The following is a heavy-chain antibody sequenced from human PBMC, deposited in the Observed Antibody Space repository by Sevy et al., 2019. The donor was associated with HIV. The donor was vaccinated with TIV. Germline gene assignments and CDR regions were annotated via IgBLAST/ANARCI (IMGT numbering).Heavy chain of an antibody. CDR1: GFIFDDYY. CDR3: PRVRGSYYSDY. V-gene: IGHV3-11*04. Sequence: GGSLRLSCAASGFIFDDYYMSWIRQAPGKGLEWVAHLTSSGIGIHHADAVRGRFTISRDNAKHSLYLQMNSVRAEDTAVYYRPRVRGSYYSDYWGQGTLVTVSS. J-gene: IGHJ4*02. CDR2: LTSSGIGI. D-gene: IGHD1-26*01.